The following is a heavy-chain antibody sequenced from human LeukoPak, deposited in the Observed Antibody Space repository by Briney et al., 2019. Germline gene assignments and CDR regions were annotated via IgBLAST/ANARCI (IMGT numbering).Heavy chain of an antibody. Sequence: GASVKVSCKASGYAFTRYFISWVRQAPGQGLEWMGWISGYNGNTNYAQKFQGRVTMTTDTFTNTAYMELRSLASDDTAVYYCARDVIVQPGDRYYYGMDVWGQGTTVTVSS. D-gene: IGHD2/OR15-2a*01. CDR2: ISGYNGNT. J-gene: IGHJ6*02. CDR1: GYAFTRYF. V-gene: IGHV1-18*01. CDR3: ARDVIVQPGDRYYYGMDV.